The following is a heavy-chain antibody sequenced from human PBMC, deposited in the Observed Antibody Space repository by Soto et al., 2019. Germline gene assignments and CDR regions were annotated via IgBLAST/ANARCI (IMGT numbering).Heavy chain of an antibody. D-gene: IGHD1-26*01. V-gene: IGHV5-10-1*01. CDR1: GYSFTSYW. CDR2: IDPSDSYT. Sequence: GESLKISCKGSGYSFTSYWISWVRQMPGKGLEWMGRIDPSDSYTNYSPSFQGHVTISADKSISTAYLQWSSLKASDTAMYYCARVGATPYYYYGMDVWGQGTTDTVSS. CDR3: ARVGATPYYYYGMDV. J-gene: IGHJ6*02.